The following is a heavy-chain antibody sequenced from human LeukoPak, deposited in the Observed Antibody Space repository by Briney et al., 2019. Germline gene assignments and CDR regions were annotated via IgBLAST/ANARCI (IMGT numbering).Heavy chain of an antibody. CDR3: ARDRDYGSGIFDY. CDR2: INPSGGST. D-gene: IGHD3-10*01. Sequence: ASVKVSCKASGYTFTIYYMHWVRQAPGQGLEWMGIINPSGGSTNYAQKFQGRVTMTRDTSISTAYMELNRLRSDDTAVYYCARDRDYGSGIFDYWGQGTLVTVSS. CDR1: GYTFTIYY. J-gene: IGHJ4*02. V-gene: IGHV1-2*02.